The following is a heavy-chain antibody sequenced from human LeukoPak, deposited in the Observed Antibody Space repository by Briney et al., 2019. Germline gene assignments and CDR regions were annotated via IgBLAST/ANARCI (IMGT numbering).Heavy chain of an antibody. CDR2: INSDGSWT. Sequence: GGSLRLSCAASGNYWTHWVRQAPGKGLVWVSHINSDGSWTSYADSVKGRFTISKDNAKNTVYLQMNSLRAEDTAVYYCVSFYETYWGRGTLVTVSS. D-gene: IGHD2/OR15-2a*01. V-gene: IGHV3-74*01. CDR3: VSFYETY. J-gene: IGHJ4*02. CDR1: GNYW.